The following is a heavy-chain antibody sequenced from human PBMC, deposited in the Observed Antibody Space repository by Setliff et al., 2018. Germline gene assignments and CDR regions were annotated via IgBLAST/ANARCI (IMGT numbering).Heavy chain of an antibody. CDR3: ERLVRYCTATACQRTSGDDL. D-gene: IGHD2-8*01. V-gene: IGHV1-18*01. Sequence: ASGKVSCKASGYTFSDYGVSWVRQAPGQGLEWMGWISPHSGRAFYAPQFQDRVIMTTDTSTNTAYLDLRSLRSDDTAVYYCERLVRYCTATACQRTSGDDLWGQGTLVTVSS. CDR1: GYTFSDYG. J-gene: IGHJ5*02. CDR2: ISPHSGRA.